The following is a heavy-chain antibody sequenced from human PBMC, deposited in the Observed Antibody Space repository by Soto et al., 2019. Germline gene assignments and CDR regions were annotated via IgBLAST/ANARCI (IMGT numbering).Heavy chain of an antibody. D-gene: IGHD1-26*01. CDR3: ASLNNWSSGDGRIDV. Sequence: QVQLVQSGAEVKKPGSSVKVSCKASGGTFNTYTISWVRQVPGQGLEWMGGIMPLYAKPTYAQPFLGRLTIAADEHTSTGYMEWSSLRSEDTALYYCASLNNWSSGDGRIDVWGEGPRSASPQ. CDR2: IMPLYAKP. V-gene: IGHV1-69*01. CDR1: GGTFNTYT. J-gene: IGHJ6*01.